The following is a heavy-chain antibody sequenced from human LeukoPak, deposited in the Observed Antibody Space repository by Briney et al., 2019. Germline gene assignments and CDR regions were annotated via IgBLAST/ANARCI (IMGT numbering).Heavy chain of an antibody. Sequence: ASVKVSCKVSGYTLTGLSMHWVRQAPGKGLEWMGGFDREDGETIYAQKFQGRVTMTEDTSTDTAYMELSSLRSEDTAVYYCLLSYYDSSGYYWGQGTLVTVSS. CDR3: LLSYYDSSGYY. CDR1: GYTLTGLS. CDR2: FDREDGET. V-gene: IGHV1-24*01. D-gene: IGHD3-22*01. J-gene: IGHJ4*02.